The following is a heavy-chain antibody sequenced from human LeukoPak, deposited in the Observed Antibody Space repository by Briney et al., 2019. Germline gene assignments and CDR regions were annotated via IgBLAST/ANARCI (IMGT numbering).Heavy chain of an antibody. J-gene: IGHJ5*02. V-gene: IGHV1-69*04. Sequence: SVKVSCKASGGTFSSYAISWVRQAPGQGLEWMGRIIPILGIANYAQKFQGRVTITADKSTSTAYMELSSLRSEDTAVYYCARSEYYGSGNWFDPWGQGTLVTVSS. CDR3: ARSEYYGSGNWFDP. D-gene: IGHD3-10*01. CDR2: IIPILGIA. CDR1: GGTFSSYA.